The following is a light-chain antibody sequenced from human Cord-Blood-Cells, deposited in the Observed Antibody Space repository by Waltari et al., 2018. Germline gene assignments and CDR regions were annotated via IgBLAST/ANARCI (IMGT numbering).Light chain of an antibody. J-gene: IGLJ3*02. CDR3: CSYAGSSAWG. CDR1: SSDVGSYNL. V-gene: IGLV2-23*01. CDR2: EGS. Sequence: QSALTQPASVSGSPGQSITISCTGTSSDVGSYNLVSWYQQHPGKAPKLMIYEGSKRPSGVSKHFSGSKSGNTASLPISALQAEVGAAYYCCSYAGSSAWGFDGGTKLTGL.